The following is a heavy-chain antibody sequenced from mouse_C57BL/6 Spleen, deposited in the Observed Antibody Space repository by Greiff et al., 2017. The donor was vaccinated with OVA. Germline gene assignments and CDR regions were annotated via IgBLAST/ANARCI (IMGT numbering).Heavy chain of an antibody. CDR1: GFTFSDYG. V-gene: IGHV5-17*01. D-gene: IGHD2-4*01. CDR2: ISSGRSTI. J-gene: IGHJ4*01. Sequence: DVKLVESGGGLVKPGGSLKLSCAASGFTFSDYGMHWVRQAPEKGLEWVAYISSGRSTIYYADTVKSRITITRDNAKTTLFQQMTSLRSEDTAKYYGGRQGLRCAMDYWGQGTSVTVSS. CDR3: GRQGLRCAMDY.